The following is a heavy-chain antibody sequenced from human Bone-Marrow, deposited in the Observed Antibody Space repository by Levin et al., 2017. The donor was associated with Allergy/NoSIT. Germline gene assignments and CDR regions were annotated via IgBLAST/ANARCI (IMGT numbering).Heavy chain of an antibody. J-gene: IGHJ4*02. CDR3: AKAVCGADCWGFDS. CDR1: GFTFSSYA. Sequence: QPGGSLRLSCAASGFTFSSYAMTWVRQAPGKGLEWVSGISGSGGSTYYADSVKGRFTISRDNSKNTLSVQMNTLRAEDTAVYYCAKAVCGADCWGFDSWGQGTLVTVSS. D-gene: IGHD2-21*02. V-gene: IGHV3-23*01. CDR2: ISGSGGST.